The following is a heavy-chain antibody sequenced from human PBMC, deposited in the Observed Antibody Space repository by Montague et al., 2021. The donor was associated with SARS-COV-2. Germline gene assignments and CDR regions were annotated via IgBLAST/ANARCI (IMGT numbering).Heavy chain of an antibody. CDR1: GGSISTYY. D-gene: IGHD1-14*01. J-gene: IGHJ5*02. Sequence: SETLSLTCTVSGGSISTYYWSWIRQPPGKGLEWIGYTYYSGTANYNPSLESRVTISVDTSKNQFSLKVRSVTAADTAVYYCARLVGGRGTRFDPWGQGTLVTVSS. V-gene: IGHV4-59*08. CDR2: TYYSGTA. CDR3: ARLVGGRGTRFDP.